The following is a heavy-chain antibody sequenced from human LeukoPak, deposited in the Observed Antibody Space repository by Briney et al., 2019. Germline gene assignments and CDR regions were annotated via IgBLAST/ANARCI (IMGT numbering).Heavy chain of an antibody. D-gene: IGHD3-10*01. CDR2: IIPIFGTA. V-gene: IGHV1-69*05. CDR3: ARDKYYGSGSSLELGD. Sequence: GASVKVSCKASGGTFSSYAISWVRQAPGQGLEWMGGIIPIFGTANYAQKFQGRVTMTRDTSTSTVYMELSSLRSEDTAVYYCARDKYYGSGSSLELGDWGQGTLVTVSS. J-gene: IGHJ4*02. CDR1: GGTFSSYA.